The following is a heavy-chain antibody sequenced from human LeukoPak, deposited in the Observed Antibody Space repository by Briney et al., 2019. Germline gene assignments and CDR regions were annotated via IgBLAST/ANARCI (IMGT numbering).Heavy chain of an antibody. V-gene: IGHV3-48*03. Sequence: PGGSLRLSCAASGFTFSSYEMSWVRQAPGKGLEWVSYISSSGSNIYYADSVKGRFTISRDNAKNSLYLQMNSLRAEDTAVYYCARGPAYCGGDCYSPFDYWGQGTLDTVSS. J-gene: IGHJ4*02. CDR3: ARGPAYCGGDCYSPFDY. D-gene: IGHD2-21*02. CDR2: ISSSGSNI. CDR1: GFTFSSYE.